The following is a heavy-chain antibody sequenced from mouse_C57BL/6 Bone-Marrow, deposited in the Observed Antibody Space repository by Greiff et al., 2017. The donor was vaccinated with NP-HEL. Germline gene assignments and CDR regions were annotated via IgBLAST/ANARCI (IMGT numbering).Heavy chain of an antibody. V-gene: IGHV10-3*01. D-gene: IGHD1-1*01. CDR1: GFTFNTYA. J-gene: IGHJ4*01. Sequence: EVKLVESGGGLVQPKGSLKLSCAASGFTFNTYAMHWVRQAPGKGLEWVARIRSKSSNYATYYADSVKDRFTIYRDDSQSMLYMQMNNLITEDTAKYYSMRENDGSEDYYAMDYWGQGTSVTVSS. CDR3: MRENDGSEDYYAMDY. CDR2: IRSKSSNYAT.